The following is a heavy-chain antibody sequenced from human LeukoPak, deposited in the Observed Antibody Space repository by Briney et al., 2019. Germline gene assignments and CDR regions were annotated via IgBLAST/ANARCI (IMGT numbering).Heavy chain of an antibody. Sequence: SETLSLTCTVSGGSIGSSSYYWGWVRQPPGKGLEWIGTLYYSGGTNYNPSLKSRVSISVDTSKNQFSLKLKSVTAADTAVYYCARARESDQWGQGTLVTVSS. D-gene: IGHD3-10*01. CDR1: GGSIGSSSYY. V-gene: IGHV4-39*07. CDR2: LYYSGGT. J-gene: IGHJ4*02. CDR3: ARARESDQ.